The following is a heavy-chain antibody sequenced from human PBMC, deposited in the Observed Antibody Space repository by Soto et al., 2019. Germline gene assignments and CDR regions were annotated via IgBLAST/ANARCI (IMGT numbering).Heavy chain of an antibody. V-gene: IGHV1-8*01. Sequence: QVQLVQSGAEVKKPGASVKVSCKASGYTFTSYDIIWVRQATGQGLEWMGWMNPSTGNTDSAEKFQGRLTMTRNTXISTVDMELSSLSFEDTAVYYCARGRIIVAGGFDPWGQGTLVTVSS. D-gene: IGHD6-19*01. CDR2: MNPSTGNT. CDR3: ARGRIIVAGGFDP. J-gene: IGHJ5*02. CDR1: GYTFTSYD.